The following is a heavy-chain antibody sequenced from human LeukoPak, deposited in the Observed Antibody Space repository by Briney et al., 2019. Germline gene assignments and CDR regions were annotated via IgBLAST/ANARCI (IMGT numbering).Heavy chain of an antibody. J-gene: IGHJ3*02. CDR1: GYTFTSYG. CDR2: INPNSGGT. V-gene: IGHV1-2*02. D-gene: IGHD6-13*01. CDR3: ARVLAAAGAFDI. Sequence: ASVKVSCKASGYTFTSYGISWVRQAPGQGLEWMGWINPNSGGTNYAQKFQGRVTMTRDTSISTAYMELSRLRSDDTAVYYCARVLAAAGAFDIWGQGTMVTVSS.